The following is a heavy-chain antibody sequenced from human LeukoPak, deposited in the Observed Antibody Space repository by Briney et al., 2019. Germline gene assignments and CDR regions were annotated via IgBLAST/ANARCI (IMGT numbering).Heavy chain of an antibody. J-gene: IGHJ6*02. CDR2: ISSSSSTI. D-gene: IGHD3-16*01. CDR3: ARDGGALIRGKGYYCGMDV. CDR1: GFTFSSYS. Sequence: GGSLRLSCAASGFTFSSYSMNWVRQAPGKGLEWVSYISSSSSTIYYADSVKGRFTISRDNAKNSLYLQMNSLRDEDTAVYYCARDGGALIRGKGYYCGMDVWGQGTTVTVSS. V-gene: IGHV3-48*02.